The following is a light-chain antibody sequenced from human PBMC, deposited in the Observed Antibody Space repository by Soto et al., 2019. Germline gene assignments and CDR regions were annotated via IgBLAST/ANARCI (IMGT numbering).Light chain of an antibody. J-gene: IGLJ2*01. CDR1: SSDVGGYNY. V-gene: IGLV2-14*01. Sequence: QSVLTQPASVFGSPGQSITISCTGTSSDVGGYNYVSWYQQHPGKAPKLMIYDVSNRPSGVTNRFSGSKSGNTASLTISGLQAEDEADYYSSSYTSSSPVVFGGGT. CDR3: SSYTSSSPVV. CDR2: DVS.